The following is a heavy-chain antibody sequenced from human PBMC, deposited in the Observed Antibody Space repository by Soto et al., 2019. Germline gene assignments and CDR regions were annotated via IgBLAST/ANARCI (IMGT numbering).Heavy chain of an antibody. D-gene: IGHD2-2*01. V-gene: IGHV1-8*01. Sequence: QVQLVQSGAEVKKPGASVKVSCKASGYTFTSYDINWVRQATGQGLAWMGWMNPNSGNTGYAQKFQGRVTRTRNTSISTDDMELSSLRSEETAVYYCSRSSLGPGGIWGQGTMVTVSS. J-gene: IGHJ3*02. CDR2: MNPNSGNT. CDR1: GYTFTSYD. CDR3: SRSSLGPGGI.